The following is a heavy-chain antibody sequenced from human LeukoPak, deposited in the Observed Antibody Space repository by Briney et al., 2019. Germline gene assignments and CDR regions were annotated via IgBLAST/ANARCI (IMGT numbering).Heavy chain of an antibody. Sequence: ASVKVSCKASGYTFTSYDINWVRQATGQGLERMGWMNPNSGNTGYAQKFQGRVTMTRNTSISTAYMELSSLRSEDTAVYYCARDVGIAARFGDDAFDIWGQGTMVTVSS. J-gene: IGHJ3*02. V-gene: IGHV1-8*01. CDR1: GYTFTSYD. CDR3: ARDVGIAARFGDDAFDI. CDR2: MNPNSGNT. D-gene: IGHD6-6*01.